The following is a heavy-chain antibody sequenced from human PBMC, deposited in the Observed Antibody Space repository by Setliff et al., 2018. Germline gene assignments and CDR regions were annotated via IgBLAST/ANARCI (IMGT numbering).Heavy chain of an antibody. J-gene: IGHJ6*03. Sequence: SETLSLTCTDSGGSISNYYWSWIRQSPGKGLEWIGYIHYSGKTNYNPPLKSRVTISVDTSKNQFSLKLNSVTAADMAVYYCAREQWLDPPGYYYMDVWAKGTTVTVSS. D-gene: IGHD6-19*01. CDR1: GGSISNYY. CDR3: AREQWLDPPGYYYMDV. V-gene: IGHV4-59*12. CDR2: IHYSGKT.